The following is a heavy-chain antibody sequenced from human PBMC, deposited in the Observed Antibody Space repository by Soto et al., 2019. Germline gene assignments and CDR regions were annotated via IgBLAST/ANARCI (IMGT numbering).Heavy chain of an antibody. J-gene: IGHJ4*02. CDR2: IIPIFGTA. CDR1: GGTFSSYA. D-gene: IGHD3-22*01. V-gene: IGHV1-69*01. CDR3: ARSGSRSYYDSSGYQFDY. Sequence: QVQLVQSGAEVKKPGSSVKVSCKASGGTFSSYAISWVRQAPGQGLEWMGGIIPIFGTANYAQKFQGRVTITSDESTSTAYMELSSLRSEVTAVYYCARSGSRSYYDSSGYQFDYWGQGTLVTVSS.